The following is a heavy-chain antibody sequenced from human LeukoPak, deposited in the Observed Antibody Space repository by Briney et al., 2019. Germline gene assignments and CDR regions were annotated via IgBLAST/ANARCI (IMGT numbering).Heavy chain of an antibody. CDR3: ARAAGTAFDY. CDR1: GGSNSSGSYY. Sequence: SETLSLTCTVSGGSNSSGSYYWTWIRQPAGKGLEWIGRIYTSRSTNYNPSLKNRVTRSVDTSNNQFSLKLSSVTAADTAVYYCARAAGTAFDYWGQGTLVTVSS. V-gene: IGHV4-61*02. D-gene: IGHD1-7*01. J-gene: IGHJ4*02. CDR2: IYTSRST.